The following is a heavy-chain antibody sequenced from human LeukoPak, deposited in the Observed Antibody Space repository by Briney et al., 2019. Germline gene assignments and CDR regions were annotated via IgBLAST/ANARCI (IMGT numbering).Heavy chain of an antibody. V-gene: IGHV3-30*02. CDR1: GFTFSNAW. CDR2: IRYDGSNK. CDR3: FAVHLDY. Sequence: GGSLRLSCAASGFTFSNAWMSWVRQAPGKGLEWVAFIRYDGSNKYYADSVKGRFTISRDNSKNTLYLQMNSLRAEDTAVYYCFAVHLDYWGQGTLVTVSS. D-gene: IGHD6-19*01. J-gene: IGHJ4*02.